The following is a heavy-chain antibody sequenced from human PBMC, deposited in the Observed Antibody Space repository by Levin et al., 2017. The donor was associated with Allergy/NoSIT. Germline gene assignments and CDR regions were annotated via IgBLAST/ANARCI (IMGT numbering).Heavy chain of an antibody. V-gene: IGHV1-69*04. J-gene: IGHJ6*03. CDR1: GGTFSSNA. CDR3: ARDLRGYSGYDLGYYYYMDG. CDR2: IIPVVNKA. D-gene: IGHD5-12*01. Sequence: KISCKASGGTFSSNAVSWVRQAPGQGLEWMGRIIPVVNKANYAQKFQGRVTITADKSTSTAYMELSSLRSEDTAVYYCARDLRGYSGYDLGYYYYMDGWGKGTTVTVSS.